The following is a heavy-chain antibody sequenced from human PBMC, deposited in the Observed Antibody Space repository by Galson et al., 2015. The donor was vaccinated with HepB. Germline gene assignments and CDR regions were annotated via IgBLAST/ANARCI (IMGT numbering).Heavy chain of an antibody. CDR3: ARSEVTTVVTDFDS. CDR2: SRNKPRGYST. J-gene: IGHJ4*02. D-gene: IGHD4-23*01. Sequence: SLRLSCAVSGFTFSDHYIDWVRQAPGKGLEWDGRSRNKPRGYSTAYAASVKGRFTVSRDDSKNSVFLQMNSLRSEDTAVYYCARSEVTTVVTDFDSWGQGTLVTVSS. V-gene: IGHV3-72*01. CDR1: GFTFSDHY.